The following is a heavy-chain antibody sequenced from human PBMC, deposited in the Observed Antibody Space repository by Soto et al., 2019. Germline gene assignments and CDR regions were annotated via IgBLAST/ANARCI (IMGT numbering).Heavy chain of an antibody. D-gene: IGHD3-10*01. CDR1: GGSFSGYY. Sequence: SETLSLTCAVYGGSFSGYYWSWIRQPPGKGLEWIGEINHSGSTNYNPSLKSRVTISVDTSKNQFSLKLSSVTAADTAVYYCARGDPRVTMVRGVIIAYYGMDVWGQGTTVTVSS. CDR3: ARGDPRVTMVRGVIIAYYGMDV. V-gene: IGHV4-34*01. CDR2: INHSGST. J-gene: IGHJ6*02.